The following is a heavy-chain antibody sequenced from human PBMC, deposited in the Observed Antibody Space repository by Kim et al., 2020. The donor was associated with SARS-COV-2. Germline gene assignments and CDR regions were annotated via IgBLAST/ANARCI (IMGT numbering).Heavy chain of an antibody. J-gene: IGHJ4*02. V-gene: IGHV3-21*01. D-gene: IGHD6-6*01. Sequence: ADSVKGRFTISRDNAKNSLYLQMNSLRAEDTAVYYCAGGFPGVAARPGGYWGQGTLVTVSS. CDR3: AGGFPGVAARPGGY.